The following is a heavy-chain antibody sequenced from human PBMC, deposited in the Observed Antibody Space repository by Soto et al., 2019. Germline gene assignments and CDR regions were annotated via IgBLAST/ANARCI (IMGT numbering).Heavy chain of an antibody. CDR2: INHSGST. CDR1: GGSFSGYY. Sequence: QVQLQQWGAGLLKPSETLSLTCAGYGGSFSGYYWTWIRQPPGTGLAWIGEINHSGSTNYNPSLKSRVTISVDTSKNQFSLKLTSVTAADTAVYYCARDKITGLFDYWGQGTLVTVSS. J-gene: IGHJ4*02. D-gene: IGHD2-8*02. V-gene: IGHV4-34*01. CDR3: ARDKITGLFDY.